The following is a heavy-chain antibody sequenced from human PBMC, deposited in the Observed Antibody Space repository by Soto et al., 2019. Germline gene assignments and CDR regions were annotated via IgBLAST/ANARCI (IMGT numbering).Heavy chain of an antibody. CDR2: IWYDGSNK. CDR1: GFTFSSYG. D-gene: IGHD5-12*01. V-gene: IGHV3-33*01. Sequence: GGSLRLSCAASGFTFSSYGMHWVRQAPGKGLEWVAVIWYDGSNKYYADSVKGRFTISRDNSKNTLYLQMNSLRAEDTAVYYCARPQAGYSGYDLSLRIRYYYYYMDVWGKGTTVTVSS. CDR3: ARPQAGYSGYDLSLRIRYYYYYMDV. J-gene: IGHJ6*03.